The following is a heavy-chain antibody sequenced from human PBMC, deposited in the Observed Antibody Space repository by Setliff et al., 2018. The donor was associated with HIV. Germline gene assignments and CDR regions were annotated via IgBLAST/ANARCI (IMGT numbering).Heavy chain of an antibody. CDR2: IWYDERNK. CDR3: AKDVEFFPVPDSSGYIDY. Sequence: GGSLRLSCTGCGFSFNSYGMHWVCQAPGKGLEWVALIWYDERNKYYGDSVKGRFTVSRDNTKNTLYLHMNGLGPEDAAVYYCAKDVEFFPVPDSSGYIDYWGQGTLVTVSS. CDR1: GFSFNSYG. D-gene: IGHD3-22*01. V-gene: IGHV3-30*02. J-gene: IGHJ4*02.